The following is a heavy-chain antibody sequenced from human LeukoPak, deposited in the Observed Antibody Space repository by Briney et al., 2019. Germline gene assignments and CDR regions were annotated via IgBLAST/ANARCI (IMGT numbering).Heavy chain of an antibody. J-gene: IGHJ6*03. D-gene: IGHD4-17*01. CDR2: ISAYNGNT. V-gene: IGHV1-18*04. CDR1: GYTFTSYY. CDR3: AREVSGNGDYVDYYYYMDV. Sequence: GASVKVSCKASGYTFTSYYVHWVRQAPGQGLEWMGWISAYNGNTNYAQKLQGRVTMTTDTSTSTAYMELRSLRSDDTAVYYCAREVSGNGDYVDYYYYMDVWGKGTTVTISS.